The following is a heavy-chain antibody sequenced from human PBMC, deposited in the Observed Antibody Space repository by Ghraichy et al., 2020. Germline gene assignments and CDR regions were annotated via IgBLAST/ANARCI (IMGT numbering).Heavy chain of an antibody. J-gene: IGHJ4*02. CDR1: GGSISSYY. CDR2: IYYSGST. Sequence: SETLSLTCTVSGGSISSYYWSWIRQPPGKGLEWIGYIYYSGSTNYNPSLKSRVTISVDTSKNQFSLKLSSVTAADTAVYYCARAHGAWGIAVADPEYFDYWGQGTLVTVSS. D-gene: IGHD6-19*01. CDR3: ARAHGAWGIAVADPEYFDY. V-gene: IGHV4-59*01.